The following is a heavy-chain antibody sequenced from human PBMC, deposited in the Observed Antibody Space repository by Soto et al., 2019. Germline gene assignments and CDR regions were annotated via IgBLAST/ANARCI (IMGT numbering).Heavy chain of an antibody. Sequence: SQTLSLTCAISGDSVSSNSVAWNWIRQSPSRGLEWLGRTYYRSKWYNDYAVSVKSRITINPDTSKNQFSLKLSSVTAADTAVYYCARGRVWYVSGYWFDPWGQGTLVTVSS. CDR2: TYYRSKWYN. V-gene: IGHV6-1*01. CDR1: GDSVSSNSVA. D-gene: IGHD6-13*01. J-gene: IGHJ5*02. CDR3: ARGRVWYVSGYWFDP.